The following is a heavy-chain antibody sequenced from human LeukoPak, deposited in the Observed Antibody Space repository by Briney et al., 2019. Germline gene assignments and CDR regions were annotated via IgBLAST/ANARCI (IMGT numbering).Heavy chain of an antibody. CDR2: ISGSGGST. J-gene: IGHJ4*02. Sequence: GGSLRLSCAASGFTFSSYAMSWVRQAPGKGLEWVSAISGSGGSTYYADSVKGRFTISRDNSKNTLYLQMNSLRAEDTAVYYCAKAPPSGPYYYDSSGYSGPPDYWGQGTLVTVSS. D-gene: IGHD3-22*01. V-gene: IGHV3-23*01. CDR3: AKAPPSGPYYYDSSGYSGPPDY. CDR1: GFTFSSYA.